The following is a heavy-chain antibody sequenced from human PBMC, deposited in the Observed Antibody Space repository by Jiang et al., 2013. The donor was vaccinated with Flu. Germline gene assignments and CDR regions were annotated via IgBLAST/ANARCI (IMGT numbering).Heavy chain of an antibody. J-gene: IGHJ5*02. CDR2: INPKSGAA. D-gene: IGHD5-24*01. V-gene: IGHV1-2*02. CDR3: ARVRGVELDH. CDR1: GYTFSGHY. Sequence: SGAEVKKPGASVKVSCQASGYTFSGHYIHWVRQAPGQGLETMGWINPKSGAANYAQKFQGRVTMTGDTSISTVYMELSRLTSEDTAVYYCARVRGVELDHWGRGTLVTVSS.